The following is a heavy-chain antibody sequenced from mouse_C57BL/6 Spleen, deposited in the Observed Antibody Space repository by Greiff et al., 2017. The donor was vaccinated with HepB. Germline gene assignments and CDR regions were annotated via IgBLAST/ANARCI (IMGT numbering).Heavy chain of an antibody. D-gene: IGHD2-4*01. CDR1: GFSLTSYG. V-gene: IGHV2-2*01. Sequence: QVQLQQSGPGLVQPSQSLSITCTVSGFSLTSYGVHWVRQSPGKGLDWLGVIWSGGSTDYNAAFISRLSISKDNSKSQVFFKMNSLQADDTAIYYCARMDDYLWFAYWGQGTLVTVSA. J-gene: IGHJ3*01. CDR2: IWSGGST. CDR3: ARMDDYLWFAY.